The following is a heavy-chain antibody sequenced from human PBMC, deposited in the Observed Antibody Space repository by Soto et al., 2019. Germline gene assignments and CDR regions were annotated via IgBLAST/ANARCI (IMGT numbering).Heavy chain of an antibody. D-gene: IGHD2-15*01. CDR2: ISSSRSYI. CDR1: GFIFSTYG. J-gene: IGHJ4*02. V-gene: IGHV3-21*01. Sequence: GGSLRLSCSVSGFIFSTYGMNWVRQSQGTGLEWVSSISSSRSYIYYADSVRGRFTISRDNAQELLFLQMNSLSAEGQAVYYCARANAVAFDGASVYPYACDYWGPGTQVTVSS. CDR3: ARANAVAFDGASVYPYACDY.